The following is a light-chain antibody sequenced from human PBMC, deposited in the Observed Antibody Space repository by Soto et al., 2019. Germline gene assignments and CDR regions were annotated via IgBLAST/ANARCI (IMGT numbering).Light chain of an antibody. CDR3: QQYNSYSPLT. CDR1: QSISRW. V-gene: IGKV1-5*01. J-gene: IGKJ4*01. CDR2: DAS. Sequence: DIQMTQSPSTLSASVGDRVTITCRASQSISRWLDWYQQKPGKAPKLLIYDASTLESGVPSRFSGSRSGTEFTLTISSLQPDDCATYYCQQYNSYSPLTSCGETKVDI.